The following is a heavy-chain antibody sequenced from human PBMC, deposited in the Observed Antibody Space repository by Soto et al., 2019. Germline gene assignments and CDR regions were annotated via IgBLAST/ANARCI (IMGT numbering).Heavy chain of an antibody. CDR1: GFTFSRIA. V-gene: IGHV3-30-3*01. CDR2: ISSDGSSK. J-gene: IGHJ4*02. Sequence: QVQLVESGGGVVQPGRSLTLSCAASGFTFSRIAMHWVRQAPGKGLEGVAVISSDGSSKLYADSVKGRFIVTRDNPKNTLYLQMSSLRVDDTAVYYCARPTVGTFFHALDHWGQGDLVTVSS. D-gene: IGHD4-17*01. CDR3: ARPTVGTFFHALDH.